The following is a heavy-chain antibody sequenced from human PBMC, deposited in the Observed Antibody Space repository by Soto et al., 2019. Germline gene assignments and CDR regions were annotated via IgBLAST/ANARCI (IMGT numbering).Heavy chain of an antibody. CDR3: AKDAEDGVYSGSYYGYFDL. Sequence: EVQLLESGGGLVQPGGSLRLSCAASGFTFSSYAMSWVRQAPGKGLEWVSAISGSGGSTYYADSVKGRFTISRDNSKNTLYLQMDSLRAEDTAVYYCAKDAEDGVYSGSYYGYFDLWGRGTLVTVSS. V-gene: IGHV3-23*01. CDR2: ISGSGGST. CDR1: GFTFSSYA. J-gene: IGHJ2*01. D-gene: IGHD1-26*01.